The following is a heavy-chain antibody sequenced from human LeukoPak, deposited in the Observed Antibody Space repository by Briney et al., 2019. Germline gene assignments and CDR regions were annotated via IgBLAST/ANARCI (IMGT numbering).Heavy chain of an antibody. Sequence: GGSLRLSCAASGFTFSSYAMSWVRQAPGKGLEWVSAISGSGGSTYYADSVKGRFTISRDNSKNTLYLQMNSLRAEDTAVYYCAKHPYYDILTGYYRSYFDYWGQGTLATVSS. D-gene: IGHD3-9*01. CDR3: AKHPYYDILTGYYRSYFDY. CDR1: GFTFSSYA. CDR2: ISGSGGST. J-gene: IGHJ4*02. V-gene: IGHV3-23*01.